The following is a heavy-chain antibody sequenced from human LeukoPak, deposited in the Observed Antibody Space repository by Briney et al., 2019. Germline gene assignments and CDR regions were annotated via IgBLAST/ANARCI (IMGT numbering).Heavy chain of an antibody. D-gene: IGHD2-2*01. Sequence: SETLSLTCTVSGGSISSYCWSWIRQPAGKGLEWIGRIYTSGSTNYNPSLKSRVTMSVDTSKNQFSLKLSSVTAADTAVYYCAREVTLIGYCSSTSCYGTPGGYYYYYYGMDVWGQGTTVTVSS. V-gene: IGHV4-4*07. CDR3: AREVTLIGYCSSTSCYGTPGGYYYYYYGMDV. CDR1: GGSISSYC. CDR2: IYTSGST. J-gene: IGHJ6*02.